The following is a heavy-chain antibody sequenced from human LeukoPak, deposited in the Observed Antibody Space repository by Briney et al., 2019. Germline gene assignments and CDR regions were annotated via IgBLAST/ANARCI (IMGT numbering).Heavy chain of an antibody. V-gene: IGHV1-69*13. J-gene: IGHJ6*03. CDR1: GGTFSSYA. CDR3: ARSQGSPTIFGVVTYYYYYMDV. Sequence: SVKVSCKASGGTFSSYAISWVRQAPGQGLEWMGGIIPIFGTANYAQKFQGRVTITADESTSTAYMELSSLRSEDTAVYYCARSQGSPTIFGVVTYYYYYMDVWGKGTTVTVSS. CDR2: IIPIFGTA. D-gene: IGHD3-3*01.